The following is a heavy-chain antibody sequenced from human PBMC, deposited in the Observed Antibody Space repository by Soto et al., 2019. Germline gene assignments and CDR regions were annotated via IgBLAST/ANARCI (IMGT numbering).Heavy chain of an antibody. CDR1: GGSVNSDSYY. D-gene: IGHD3-3*01. CDR3: ARERYYDFWSGYYSSYYYYYYGMDV. Sequence: SETLSLTCTVSGGSVNSDSYYWSWIRQPPGRGLEWIGYIYYTGSTNYNPSLKSRVTISIDTSRNQFSLKLSSVTAADTAVYYCARERYYDFWSGYYSSYYYYYYGMDVWGQGTTVTVSS. CDR2: IYYTGST. J-gene: IGHJ6*02. V-gene: IGHV4-61*01.